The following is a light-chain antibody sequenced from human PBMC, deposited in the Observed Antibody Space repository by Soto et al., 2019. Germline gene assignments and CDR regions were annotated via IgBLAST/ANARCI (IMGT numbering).Light chain of an antibody. CDR1: SSNIGTYT. CDR3: AAWDDTLNVSV. Sequence: QSALTQPPSASGTPGQRVTISCSGGSSNIGTYTVNWYQQLPGMAPRLLMYTNNHRPSGVPDRFSGSKSGTSASLAISGLQSADEADYYCAAWDDTLNVSVFGGGTQLTVL. CDR2: TNN. J-gene: IGLJ7*01. V-gene: IGLV1-44*01.